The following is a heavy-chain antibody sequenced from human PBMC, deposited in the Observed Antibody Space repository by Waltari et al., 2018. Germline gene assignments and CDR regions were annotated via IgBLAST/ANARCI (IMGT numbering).Heavy chain of an antibody. Sequence: EVQVVESGGGLVQPGGSLKLSCATSGFSFSGSTIHWVRQTSGRGLEWVGRIRRQPFNYATAYSEAVKGRFTISRDDSKNTAYLKMNNLMTEDTAVYYCSGGEVTGTDFWGQGTLVTVSS. CDR2: IRRQPFNYAT. CDR1: GFSFSGST. J-gene: IGHJ4*02. D-gene: IGHD1-1*01. V-gene: IGHV3-73*01. CDR3: SGGEVTGTDF.